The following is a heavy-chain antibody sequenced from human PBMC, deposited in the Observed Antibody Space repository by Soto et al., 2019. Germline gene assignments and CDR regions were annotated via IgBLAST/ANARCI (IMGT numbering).Heavy chain of an antibody. Sequence: GGSLRLSCAASGFTFSDYYMTWIRQAPGKGLEWVSCISSGGGSIYYADSVKGRFTISRDNAKNSLYLQMNSLRAEDTAVYYCARAPYSSSWYDWFDPWGQGTLVTVSS. J-gene: IGHJ5*02. CDR2: ISSGGGSI. V-gene: IGHV3-11*01. CDR1: GFTFSDYY. CDR3: ARAPYSSSWYDWFDP. D-gene: IGHD6-13*01.